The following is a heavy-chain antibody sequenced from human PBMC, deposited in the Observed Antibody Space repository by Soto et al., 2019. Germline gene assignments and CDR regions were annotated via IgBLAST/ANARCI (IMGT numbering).Heavy chain of an antibody. CDR3: ARVAYYDILTGYQEMYYFDY. Sequence: SETLSLTCTVSGGSMSSSNWWNWIRQPPGKGLEWIGEINRSGGTIYNPSLKSRVTISGDTSNNQFSLKLSSVTAADTAVYYCARVAYYDILTGYQEMYYFDYWGQGTLVTVSS. CDR1: GGSMSSSNW. CDR2: INRSGGT. V-gene: IGHV4-4*02. D-gene: IGHD3-9*01. J-gene: IGHJ4*02.